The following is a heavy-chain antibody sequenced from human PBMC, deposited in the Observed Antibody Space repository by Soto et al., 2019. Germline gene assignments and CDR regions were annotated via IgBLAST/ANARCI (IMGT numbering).Heavy chain of an antibody. CDR1: GGSISSYY. J-gene: IGHJ4*02. Sequence: SETLSLTCTVSGGSISSYYWSWIRQPPGKGLEWIGYIYYSGSTNYNPSLKSRVTISVDTSKNQFSLKLSSVTAADTAVYYCASGGLLDFDYWGQGTLVTVPS. D-gene: IGHD1-26*01. CDR3: ASGGLLDFDY. CDR2: IYYSGST. V-gene: IGHV4-59*01.